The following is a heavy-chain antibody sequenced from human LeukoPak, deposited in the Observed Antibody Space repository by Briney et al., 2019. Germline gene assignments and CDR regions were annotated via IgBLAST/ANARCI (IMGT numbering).Heavy chain of an antibody. CDR1: GGSISSSSYY. CDR3: ARKSIVTAGRKPYDF. V-gene: IGHV4-39*07. D-gene: IGHD6-13*01. CDR2: IDHSGRT. Sequence: KTSETLSLTCTVSGGSISSSSYYWGWIRQPPGKGLEWIGEIDHSGRTNSNASLKSRVTISVDMSKNQFSLRLSSVTAADTAVYYCARKSIVTAGRKPYDFWDQGTLVTVSP. J-gene: IGHJ4*02.